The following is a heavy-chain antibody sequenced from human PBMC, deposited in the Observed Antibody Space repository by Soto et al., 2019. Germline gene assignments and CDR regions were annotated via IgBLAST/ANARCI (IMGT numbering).Heavy chain of an antibody. Sequence: QVQLVQSGAEVQKPGASVKVSCKASGYTFTGYYMHWVRQAPGQGPEWMGCINPNSGGTNYAQTFQGRVTMTRDTSISTAYMELRSLRSDDTVVYYCATARSYIVVVPAALDYWGQGTLVTVSS. CDR1: GYTFTGYY. D-gene: IGHD2-2*01. CDR2: INPNSGGT. CDR3: ATARSYIVVVPAALDY. J-gene: IGHJ4*02. V-gene: IGHV1-2*02.